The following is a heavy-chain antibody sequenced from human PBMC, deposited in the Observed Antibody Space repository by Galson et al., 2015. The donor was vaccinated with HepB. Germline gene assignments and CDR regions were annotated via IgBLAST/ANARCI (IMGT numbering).Heavy chain of an antibody. D-gene: IGHD6-19*01. CDR3: ARCIAVAGFVGGYDAFDI. CDR1: GYTFTSYG. J-gene: IGHJ3*02. V-gene: IGHV1-18*01. CDR2: ISAYNGNT. Sequence: SVKVSCKASGYTFTSYGISWVRQAPGQGLEWMGWISAYNGNTNYAQKLQGRVTMTTDTSTSTAYMELRSLRSDDTAVYYCARCIAVAGFVGGYDAFDIWGQGTMVTVSS.